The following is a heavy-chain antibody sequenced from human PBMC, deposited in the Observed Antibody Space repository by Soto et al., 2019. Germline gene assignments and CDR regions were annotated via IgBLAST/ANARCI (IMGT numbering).Heavy chain of an antibody. J-gene: IGHJ4*02. D-gene: IGHD6-6*01. CDR1: GGSISSSSYY. CDR2: IYYSGST. V-gene: IGHV4-61*01. Sequence: SETLSLACTVSGGSISSSSYYWGWIRQPPGKGLEWIGYIYYSGSTNYNPSLKSRVTISVDTSKNQFSLKLSSVTAADTAVYYCARDRVGSSSGFDYWGQGTLVTVSS. CDR3: ARDRVGSSSGFDY.